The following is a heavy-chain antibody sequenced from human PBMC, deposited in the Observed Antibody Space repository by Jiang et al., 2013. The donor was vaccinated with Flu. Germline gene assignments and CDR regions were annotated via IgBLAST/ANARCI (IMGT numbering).Heavy chain of an antibody. D-gene: IGHD2-2*01. CDR1: GGSVSRGSFY. V-gene: IGHV4-61*02. CDR3: ARSEPAATIWGDYYYGMDV. CDR2: IYTSGST. J-gene: IGHJ6*02. Sequence: SLTCTVSGGSVSRGSFYWSWIRQPAGKGLEWIGRIYTSGSTNYNPSLKSRVTISVDTSKNQFSLKLSSVTAADTAVYYCARSEPAATIWGDYYYGMDVWGQGTTVTVSS.